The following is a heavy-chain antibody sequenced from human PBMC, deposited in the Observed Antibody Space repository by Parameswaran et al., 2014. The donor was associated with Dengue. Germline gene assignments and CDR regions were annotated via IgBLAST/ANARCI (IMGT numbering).Heavy chain of an antibody. J-gene: IGHJ6*02. CDR2: INPSGGST. Sequence: WVRQAPGQGLEWMGIINPSGGSTSYAQKFQGRVTMTRDTSTSTVYMELSSLRSEDTAVYYCARVPEEKYYYGMDVWGQGTTVTVSS. V-gene: IGHV1-46*01. CDR3: ARVPEEKYYYGMDV.